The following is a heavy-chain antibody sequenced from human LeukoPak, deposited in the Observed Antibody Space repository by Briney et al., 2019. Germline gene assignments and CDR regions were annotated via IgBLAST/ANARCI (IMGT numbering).Heavy chain of an antibody. J-gene: IGHJ4*02. Sequence: GASLRLSCAASGFTFSNYAMSWVRQAPGKGLEWVSAITGGGSGIYYADSMKGRFTISRDNSKNTLYLQINSLRAEDTAVYYCAKWGDYDVLTGYYVSDYWGQGTLVTVSS. CDR1: GFTFSNYA. CDR3: AKWGDYDVLTGYYVSDY. V-gene: IGHV3-23*01. D-gene: IGHD3-9*01. CDR2: ITGGGSGI.